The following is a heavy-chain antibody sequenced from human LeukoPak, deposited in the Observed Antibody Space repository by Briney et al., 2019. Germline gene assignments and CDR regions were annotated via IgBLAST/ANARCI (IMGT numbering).Heavy chain of an antibody. CDR2: ISYDGSNK. V-gene: IGHV3-30*18. J-gene: IGHJ4*02. CDR1: GFTFSSYG. D-gene: IGHD3-10*01. Sequence: GGSLRLSCAASGFTFSSYGMHWVRQAPGKGLEWVAVISYDGSNKYYADSVKGRFTISRDNSKNTLYLQMNSLRAEDTAVYYCAKFSGSPSDYWGQGTLVTVSS. CDR3: AKFSGSPSDY.